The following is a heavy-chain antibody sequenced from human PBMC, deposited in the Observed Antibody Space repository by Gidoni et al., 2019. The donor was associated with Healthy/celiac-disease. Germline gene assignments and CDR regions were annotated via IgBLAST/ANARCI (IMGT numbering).Heavy chain of an antibody. CDR3: VRERGRWLQSGDAFDI. Sequence: QVQLVQSGAEVKKPGAPVKVSRKASGATFSSYAISWVRQAPGKGLEWMGGIIPIFGTANYEQKFQGRVTITADETTSTAYMELSSLRSEDTAVYYCVRERGRWLQSGDAFDIWGQGTMVTVSS. V-gene: IGHV1-69*01. D-gene: IGHD3-16*01. CDR2: IIPIFGTA. CDR1: GATFSSYA. J-gene: IGHJ3*02.